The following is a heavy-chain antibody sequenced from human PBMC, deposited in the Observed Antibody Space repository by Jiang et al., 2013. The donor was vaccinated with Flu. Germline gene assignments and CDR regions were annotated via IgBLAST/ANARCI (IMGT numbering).Heavy chain of an antibody. V-gene: IGHV1-2*04. J-gene: IGHJ6*04. CDR2: INPNSGGT. CDR1: GYTFTGYY. D-gene: IGHD3-10*01. CDR3: ARDGFGELYRYGMDV. Sequence: SGAEVKKPGASVKVSCKASGYTFTGYYMHWVRQAPGQGLEWMGWINPNSGGTNYAQKFQGWVTMTRDTSISTAYMELSRLRSDDTAVYYCARDGFGELYRYGMDVWGKGTTVTVSS.